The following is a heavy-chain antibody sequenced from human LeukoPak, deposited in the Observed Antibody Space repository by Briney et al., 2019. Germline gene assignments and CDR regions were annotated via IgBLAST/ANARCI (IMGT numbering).Heavy chain of an antibody. Sequence: KTGGSLRLSCVASGFTFSNAWMNWVRQAPGKGLGWVGRIKSKTDGGTTDYAAPVIGRITISRDDSTNTLHLQMNSLKTEDTAVYYCTTSLAGAVTAVYPFDNWGQGTLVAVSS. CDR1: GFTFSNAW. D-gene: IGHD2-21*02. J-gene: IGHJ4*02. CDR2: IKSKTDGGTT. V-gene: IGHV3-15*01. CDR3: TTSLAGAVTAVYPFDN.